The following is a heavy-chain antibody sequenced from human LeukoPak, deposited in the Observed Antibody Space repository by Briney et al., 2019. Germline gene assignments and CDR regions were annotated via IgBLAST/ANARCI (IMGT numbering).Heavy chain of an antibody. CDR1: GFTFSDYN. CDR2: ISRSGSTK. V-gene: IGHV3-11*01. Sequence: VKPGGSLRLSCAASGFTFSDYNMRWIRQAPGKGLEWVSSISRSGSTKYYADSVKGRFTIPRDNAKNPLFLQMTSLRAEDTAVYSCARVLRSCSGGNCYSGGLGYMAVWGKGTTVTISS. CDR3: ARVLRSCSGGNCYSGGLGYMAV. J-gene: IGHJ6*03. D-gene: IGHD2-15*01.